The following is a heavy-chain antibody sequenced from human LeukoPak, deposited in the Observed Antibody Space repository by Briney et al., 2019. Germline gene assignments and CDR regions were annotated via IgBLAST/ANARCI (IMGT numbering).Heavy chain of an antibody. V-gene: IGHV3-21*01. Sequence: SGGSLRLSCAASGFTFSSYSMNWVRQAPGKGLEWVSSISSSSSYIYYADSVKGRFTISRDNAKNSLYLQMNSLRAEDTAVYYCASLTTVTSMFDYWGQGTLVTVSS. CDR1: GFTFSSYS. CDR2: ISSSSSYI. D-gene: IGHD4-11*01. CDR3: ASLTTVTSMFDY. J-gene: IGHJ4*02.